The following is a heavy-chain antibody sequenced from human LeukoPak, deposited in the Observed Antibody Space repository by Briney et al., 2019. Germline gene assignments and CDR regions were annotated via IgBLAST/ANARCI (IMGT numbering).Heavy chain of an antibody. CDR3: ARYYDFWSGYSKYYFDY. CDR2: ISAYNGNT. D-gene: IGHD3-3*01. V-gene: IGHV1-18*01. CDR1: GYTFTSYG. J-gene: IGHJ4*02. Sequence: ASVKVSCKASGYTFTSYGISWVRQAPGQGLEWMGWISAYNGNTNYAQKLQGRVTMTTDTSTSTAYMELRSLRSDDTAVYYCARYYDFWSGYSKYYFDYWGQGNPGHRLL.